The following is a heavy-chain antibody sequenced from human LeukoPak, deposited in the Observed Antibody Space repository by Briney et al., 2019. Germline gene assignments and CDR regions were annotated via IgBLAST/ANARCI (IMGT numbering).Heavy chain of an antibody. V-gene: IGHV1-3*01. CDR2: INGANGNT. CDR3: ARDPDY. Sequence: ASVKVSCKASGYTLTDYPLFWVRQAPGQRLEWVGWINGANGNTKYSQQFQDRITITRDTSASTVYMELSSLISEDTAVYYCARDPDYWGLGTLVTVSS. J-gene: IGHJ4*02. CDR1: GYTLTDYP.